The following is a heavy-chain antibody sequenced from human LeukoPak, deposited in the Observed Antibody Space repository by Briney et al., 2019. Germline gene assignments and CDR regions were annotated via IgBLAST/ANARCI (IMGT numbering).Heavy chain of an antibody. CDR3: ARGGIFGVVFRFDY. Sequence: PSETLSLTXAVYGGSFSGYYWSWIRQTPGKGLEWIGEINHSGSTNYNPSLKSRVTISVDTSKNQFSLKLSSVTAADTAVYYCARGGIFGVVFRFDYWGQGTLVTVSS. D-gene: IGHD3-3*01. CDR2: INHSGST. CDR1: GGSFSGYY. J-gene: IGHJ4*02. V-gene: IGHV4-34*01.